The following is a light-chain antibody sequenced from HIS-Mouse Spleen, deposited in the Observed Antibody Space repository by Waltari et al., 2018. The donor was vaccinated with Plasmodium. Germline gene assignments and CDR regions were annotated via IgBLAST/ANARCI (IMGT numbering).Light chain of an antibody. Sequence: QSALTQPPSASGSPGQSVTISCTGTSSDVGGYNYVSWYQQHPGKAPKLSIYEVSKRPSGVPDRFAGCKSGNTASLTVSGLQAEDEADYYCSSYAGSNNLVFGGGTKLTVL. CDR1: SSDVGGYNY. CDR2: EVS. V-gene: IGLV2-8*01. CDR3: SSYAGSNNLV. J-gene: IGLJ2*01.